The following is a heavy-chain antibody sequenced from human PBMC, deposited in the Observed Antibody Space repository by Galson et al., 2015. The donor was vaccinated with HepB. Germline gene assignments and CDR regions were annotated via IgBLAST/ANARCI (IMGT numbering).Heavy chain of an antibody. CDR1: GFPFNNAW. Sequence: SLRLSCAASGFPFNNAWMTWVRQAPGRGLEWVGRIKSKTDGETTDYAAPVKGRFTISRDDSKNRLYLQMNSLKPEDTAVYYCTTDVDYSTYWSWLDPWGQGTLVTVSS. D-gene: IGHD2-8*02. J-gene: IGHJ5*02. V-gene: IGHV3-15*01. CDR2: IKSKTDGETT. CDR3: TTDVDYSTYWSWLDP.